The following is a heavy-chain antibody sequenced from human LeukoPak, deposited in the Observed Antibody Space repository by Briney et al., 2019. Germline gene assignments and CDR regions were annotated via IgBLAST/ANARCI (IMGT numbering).Heavy chain of an antibody. CDR3: AREDSGYDYSPFDY. J-gene: IGHJ4*02. V-gene: IGHV4-59*01. CDR1: GVSISSYY. CDR2: IYYSGST. D-gene: IGHD5-12*01. Sequence: SETLSLTCTASGVSISSYYWSWIRQPPGKGLEWIGYIYYSGSTSYNPSLKSRVTISVDTSMNQFSLKLLSVTAADTAVYYCAREDSGYDYSPFDYWGQGILVTVSS.